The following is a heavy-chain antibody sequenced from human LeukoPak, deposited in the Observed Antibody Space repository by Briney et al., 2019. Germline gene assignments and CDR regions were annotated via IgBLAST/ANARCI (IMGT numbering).Heavy chain of an antibody. J-gene: IGHJ4*02. Sequence: GGSLRLSCAASGFTFSSYAMEWVRQAPGKGLEGVSSISSGSSHIYYADSVKGRFTISRDDAKKSLSLQMNSLTADDTAVYYCARLFGSGFGKYYFDYWGQGTLVTVSS. CDR2: ISSGSSHI. V-gene: IGHV3-21*01. CDR3: ARLFGSGFGKYYFDY. CDR1: GFTFSSYA. D-gene: IGHD3-10*01.